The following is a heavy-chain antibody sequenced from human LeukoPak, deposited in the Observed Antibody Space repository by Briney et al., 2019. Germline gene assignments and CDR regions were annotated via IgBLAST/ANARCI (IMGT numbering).Heavy chain of an antibody. V-gene: IGHV3-30*03. J-gene: IGHJ4*02. CDR1: GFTFSIYG. D-gene: IGHD4-23*01. CDR2: ISYDGSKE. CDR3: GRRPATMVTDY. Sequence: QLGGSLRLSCAASGFTFSIYGMHWVRQAPGKGLEWVALISYDGSKEYYADSVKGRFTISRDNSKNTLYLQMSTLRPEDTAVYYCGRRPATMVTDYWGQGTLVTVSS.